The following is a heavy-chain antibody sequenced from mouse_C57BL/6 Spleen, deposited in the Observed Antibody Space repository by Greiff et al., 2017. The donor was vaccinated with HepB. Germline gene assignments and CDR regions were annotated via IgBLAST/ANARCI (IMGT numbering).Heavy chain of an antibody. CDR3: ARGANYDQWAY. Sequence: HLQHPFSYLVKPGASVKMSCKASGYTFTSYWITWVKQRPGQGLEWIGDIYPGSGSTNYNEKFKSKATLTVDTSSSTAYMQLSSLTSEDSAVYYCARGANYDQWAYWGQGTLVTVSA. J-gene: IGHJ3*01. V-gene: IGHV1-55*01. CDR2: IYPGSGST. D-gene: IGHD2-4*01. CDR1: GYTFTSYW.